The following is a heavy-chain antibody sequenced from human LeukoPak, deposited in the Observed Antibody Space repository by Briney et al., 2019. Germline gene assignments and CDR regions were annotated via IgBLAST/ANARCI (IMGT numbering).Heavy chain of an antibody. V-gene: IGHV3-74*01. CDR1: GFTFSSSW. Sequence: GGSLRLSCAASGFTFSSSWMHWVRQVPGEGLVWVSRISGDGTTTTYADSVRGRFTLSRDTAKHTLYLQMNSLSAEDRAVYYCARGGSPFYWGQGSLVTVSS. CDR3: ARGGSPFY. CDR2: ISGDGTTT. D-gene: IGHD3-10*01. J-gene: IGHJ4*02.